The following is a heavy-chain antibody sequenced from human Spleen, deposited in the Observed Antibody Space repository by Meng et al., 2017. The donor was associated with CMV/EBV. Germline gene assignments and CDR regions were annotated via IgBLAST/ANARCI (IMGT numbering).Heavy chain of an antibody. Sequence: ASVKVSCKASGYTLSSYDINWVRQAPGQGLEWMGWISAYNGNTNYAQKLQGRVTMTTDTSTSTAYMELRSLRSDDTAVYYCARDRIGYCSSTSCYNPPDYWGQGTLVTVSS. CDR2: ISAYNGNT. D-gene: IGHD2-2*01. J-gene: IGHJ4*02. CDR1: GYTLSSYD. V-gene: IGHV1-18*01. CDR3: ARDRIGYCSSTSCYNPPDY.